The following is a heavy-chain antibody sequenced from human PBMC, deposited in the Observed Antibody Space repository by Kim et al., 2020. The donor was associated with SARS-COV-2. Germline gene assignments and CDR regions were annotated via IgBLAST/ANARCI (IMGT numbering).Heavy chain of an antibody. D-gene: IGHD2-15*01. J-gene: IGHJ4*02. Sequence: GGSLRLSCAASGFTFSGSAMHWVRQASGKGLEWVGRIRSKANSYATAYAASVKGRFTISRDDSKNTAYLQMNSLKTEDTAVYYCTRLLGYCSGGSCSRDYWGQGTLVTVSS. CDR2: IRSKANSYAT. CDR3: TRLLGYCSGGSCSRDY. V-gene: IGHV3-73*01. CDR1: GFTFSGSA.